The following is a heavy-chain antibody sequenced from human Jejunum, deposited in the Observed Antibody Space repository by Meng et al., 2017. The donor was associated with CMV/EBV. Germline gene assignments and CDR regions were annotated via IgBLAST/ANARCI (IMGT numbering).Heavy chain of an antibody. CDR1: SSYA. V-gene: IGHV3-23*01. CDR2: ISDTGDST. Sequence: SSYAMRWVRQAQGKRLEWVSAISDTGDSTYYADSVKGRFTFSRDNSKSVMFLQMNILSAEDTAIYYCAKSHFVRSCTGAICYPLDYWGRGTLVTVSS. D-gene: IGHD2-8*02. J-gene: IGHJ4*02. CDR3: AKSHFVRSCTGAICYPLDY.